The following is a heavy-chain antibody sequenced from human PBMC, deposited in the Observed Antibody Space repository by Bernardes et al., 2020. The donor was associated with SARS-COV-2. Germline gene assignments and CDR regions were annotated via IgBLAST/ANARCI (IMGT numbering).Heavy chain of an antibody. Sequence: AEALSLTCAVSGYSISGFYYWGCILQPPGKGVAWIATIYHSGSTYYSPSLKSRVTISVDTSKNQLSLKLISVTDADTAVYYCARDWGRVNYAPLYWYFDLWGRGTLVTVSS. CDR1: GYSISGFYY. D-gene: IGHD1-7*01. V-gene: IGHV4-38-2*02. J-gene: IGHJ2*01. CDR2: IYHSGST. CDR3: ARDWGRVNYAPLYWYFDL.